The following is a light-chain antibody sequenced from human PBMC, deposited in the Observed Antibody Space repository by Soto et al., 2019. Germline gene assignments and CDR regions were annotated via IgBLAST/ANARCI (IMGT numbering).Light chain of an antibody. CDR2: AAS. V-gene: IGKV1-6*01. Sequence: IQMTQSPSSLSASVGDRVTITCRASQAIRDDLAWYQQKPGKAPNLLIYAASNLQGGVPSRFSGSGSGTEFTLTISSLQPEDFSTYYCLQDYNYPRTFGQGTKVDI. CDR3: LQDYNYPRT. J-gene: IGKJ1*01. CDR1: QAIRDD.